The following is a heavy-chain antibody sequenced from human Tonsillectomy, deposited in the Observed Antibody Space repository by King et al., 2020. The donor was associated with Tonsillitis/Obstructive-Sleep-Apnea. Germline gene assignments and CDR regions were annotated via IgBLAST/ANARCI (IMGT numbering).Heavy chain of an antibody. CDR3: ARDSMSHCLDSSLDSSAYYTFDY. V-gene: IGHV1-18*01. D-gene: IGHD3-22*01. Sequence: VQLVESGAEVKKPGASVKVSCKASGYTFTTYGISWVRQAPGQGLEWMGWISPYNGHTNSAQKLQGRVTMTTDTSTSTAYMELRSLRSDDTAVYYCARDSMSHCLDSSLDSSAYYTFDYWGQGTLVTVSS. CDR2: ISPYNGHT. J-gene: IGHJ4*02. CDR1: GYTFTTYG.